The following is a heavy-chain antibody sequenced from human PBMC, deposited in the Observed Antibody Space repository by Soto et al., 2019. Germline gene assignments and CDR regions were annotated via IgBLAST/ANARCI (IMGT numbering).Heavy chain of an antibody. V-gene: IGHV3-48*01. D-gene: IGHD6-19*01. CDR1: GFTFSSYS. J-gene: IGHJ5*02. Sequence: EVQLVESGGGLLQPGGFLRLSCAASGFTFSSYSMNWVRQAPGKGLEWVSYISSSSSTIYYADSVKGRFTISRDNAKNSLYLQMNSLRAEDTAVYYCGYSSGWINWFDPWGQGTLVTVSS. CDR2: ISSSSSTI. CDR3: GYSSGWINWFDP.